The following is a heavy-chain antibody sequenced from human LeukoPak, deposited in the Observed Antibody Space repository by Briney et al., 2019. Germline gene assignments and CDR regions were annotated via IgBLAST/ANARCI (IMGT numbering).Heavy chain of an antibody. D-gene: IGHD6-13*01. CDR1: GYSISSGYY. J-gene: IGHJ6*03. CDR2: IYHSGST. V-gene: IGHV4-38-2*01. CDR3: ATTYSSSATWYYYYYMDV. Sequence: PSETLSLTCAVSGYSISSGYYWGWIRQPPGKGLEWIGSIYHSGSTYYNPSLKSRVTISVDTSKNQFSLKLTSVTAADTAVYYCATTYSSSATWYYYYYMDVWGKGTTVTVSS.